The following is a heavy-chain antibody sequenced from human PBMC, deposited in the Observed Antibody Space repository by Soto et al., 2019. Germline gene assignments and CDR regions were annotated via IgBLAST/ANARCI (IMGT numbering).Heavy chain of an antibody. CDR3: AKEDPPLEY. V-gene: IGHV3-30*18. CDR2: ISYDGSDK. J-gene: IGHJ4*02. Sequence: QVQLVESGGGVVQPGRSLRLSCAGSGFTFSSYGMHWVRQAPGKGLEWVAVISYDGSDKYYADSVKGRFTISRDNSRNTLYLQMNSLRVEDTAVYYCAKEDPPLEYWGQGTLVTVSS. D-gene: IGHD3-3*01. CDR1: GFTFSSYG.